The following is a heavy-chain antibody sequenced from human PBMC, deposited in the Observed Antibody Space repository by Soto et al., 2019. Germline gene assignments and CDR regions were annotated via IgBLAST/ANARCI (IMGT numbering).Heavy chain of an antibody. CDR3: AFDSSGYYSSFHFQH. Sequence: SVKVSCKASGGTFSSYAISWVRQAPGQGLEWMGGIIPIFGTANYAQKFQGRVTITADESTSTAYMELSSLRSEDTAVYYCAFDSSGYYSSFHFQHWGQGTLVTVSS. CDR2: IIPIFGTA. V-gene: IGHV1-69*13. D-gene: IGHD3-22*01. CDR1: GGTFSSYA. J-gene: IGHJ1*01.